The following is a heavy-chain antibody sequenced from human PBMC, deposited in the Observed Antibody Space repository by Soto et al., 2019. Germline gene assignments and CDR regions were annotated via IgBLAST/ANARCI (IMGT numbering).Heavy chain of an antibody. CDR2: IIPISGTT. D-gene: IGHD2-2*01. Sequence: QVQLVQSGAEVKKPGSSVKVSCKASGGTFSSYAISWVRQAPGQGLEWMGGIIPISGTTNYAQKFQGRFTITADESTSTAYMELSSLRSEDTAVYYCASSQGSSTSLEIYYYYYYGMDVWGQGTTVTVSS. J-gene: IGHJ6*02. CDR3: ASSQGSSTSLEIYYYYYYGMDV. CDR1: GGTFSSYA. V-gene: IGHV1-69*01.